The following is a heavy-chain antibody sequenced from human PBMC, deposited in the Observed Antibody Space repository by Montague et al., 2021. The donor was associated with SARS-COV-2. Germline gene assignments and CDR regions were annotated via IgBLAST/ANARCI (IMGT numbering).Heavy chain of an antibody. CDR2: IYHNGST. V-gene: IGHV4-59*01. CDR3: ARGGGNPEYYYNYTMDV. CDR1: GGSISSYY. J-gene: IGHJ6*02. Sequence: SETLSLTCTVSGGSISSYYWTWIRQPPGKGLESIGYIYHNGSTKYNPSLKSRVTISVDMSKNQFSLTLSSVSVADTAVYFCARGGGNPEYYYNYTMDVWGQGTTVTVSS. D-gene: IGHD4-23*01.